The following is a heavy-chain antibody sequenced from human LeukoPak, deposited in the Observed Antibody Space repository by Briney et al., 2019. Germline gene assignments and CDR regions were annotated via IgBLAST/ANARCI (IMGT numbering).Heavy chain of an antibody. V-gene: IGHV1-2*02. Sequence: ASVKVSCKASGYTFTGYYMHWVRQAPGQGLGWMGWINPNSGGTNYAQKFQGRVTMTRDTSISTAYMELSRLRSDDTAVYYCARANPIRFLEWSDYYYYGMDVWGQGTTVTVSS. CDR1: GYTFTGYY. CDR3: ARANPIRFLEWSDYYYYGMDV. CDR2: INPNSGGT. J-gene: IGHJ6*02. D-gene: IGHD3-3*01.